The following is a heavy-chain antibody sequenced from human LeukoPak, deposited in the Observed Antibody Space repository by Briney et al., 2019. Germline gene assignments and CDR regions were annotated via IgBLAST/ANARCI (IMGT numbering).Heavy chain of an antibody. CDR3: ARRGSSGSYFDY. Sequence: PGGSLRLSCTASGFTFSSHWMTWVRQAPGKGLEWVSNIANSGGSTYYADSVKGRFTISRDNSKTTLYLQMNSLRADDTAVYYCARRGSSGSYFDYWGQGTLVTVSS. V-gene: IGHV3-23*01. J-gene: IGHJ4*02. CDR2: IANSGGST. CDR1: GFTFSSHW. D-gene: IGHD3-22*01.